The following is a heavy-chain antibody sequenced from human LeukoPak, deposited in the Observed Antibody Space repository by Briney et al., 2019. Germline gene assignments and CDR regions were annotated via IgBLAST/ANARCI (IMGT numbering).Heavy chain of an antibody. Sequence: SETLSLTCTVSGGSISGFSYSWGWIRQPPGKGLEWIGSFFYSGTTYYNPSLQSRVIISVDTSKNQFSLNLSSVTAADTAVYYCARGAPPDSWGQGTLVTVSS. J-gene: IGHJ4*02. V-gene: IGHV4-39*07. CDR1: GGSISGFSYS. CDR3: ARGAPPDS. CDR2: FFYSGTT.